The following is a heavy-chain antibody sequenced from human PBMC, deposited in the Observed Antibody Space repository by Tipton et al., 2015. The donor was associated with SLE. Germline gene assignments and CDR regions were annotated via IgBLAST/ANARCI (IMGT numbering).Heavy chain of an antibody. V-gene: IGHV4-30-2*01. CDR1: GGSMNSGGAS. CDR2: IYHDGTP. D-gene: IGHD3-9*01. Sequence: TLSLTCAVSGGSMNSGGASWGWIRQPRGKGLEWIGYIYHDGTPNYNPSLKSRVTISVDTSKNQFSLKLSSVTAADTAVYYCARDSPGDFDWFDAFDIWGQGTMVTVSS. CDR3: ARDSPGDFDWFDAFDI. J-gene: IGHJ3*02.